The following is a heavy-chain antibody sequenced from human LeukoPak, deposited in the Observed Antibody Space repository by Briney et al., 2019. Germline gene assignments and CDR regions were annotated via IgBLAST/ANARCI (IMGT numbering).Heavy chain of an antibody. CDR1: GFTFSSYA. V-gene: IGHV3-30-3*02. CDR2: ISYDGSNK. Sequence: PGRSLRLSCAASGFTFSSYAMHWVRQAPGKGLEWVAVISYDGSNKYYADSVKGRFTISRDNSKNTLYLQMNSLRAEDTAVYYCAKLADSGSYFHAFDIWGQGTMVTVSS. D-gene: IGHD1-26*01. J-gene: IGHJ3*02. CDR3: AKLADSGSYFHAFDI.